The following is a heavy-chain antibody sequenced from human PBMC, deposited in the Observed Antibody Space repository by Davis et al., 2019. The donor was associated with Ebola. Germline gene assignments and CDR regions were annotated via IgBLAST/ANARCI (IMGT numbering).Heavy chain of an antibody. V-gene: IGHV3-66*01. J-gene: IGHJ4*02. CDR3: ARGWELPRIYFDY. D-gene: IGHD1-26*01. Sequence: GESLKISCAASGFTFSDYGMSWVRQAPGKGLEWVSVIYSGGSTYYADSVKGRFTISRDNSKNTLYLQMNSLRAEDTAVYYCARGWELPRIYFDYWGQGTLVTVSS. CDR2: IYSGGST. CDR1: GFTFSDYG.